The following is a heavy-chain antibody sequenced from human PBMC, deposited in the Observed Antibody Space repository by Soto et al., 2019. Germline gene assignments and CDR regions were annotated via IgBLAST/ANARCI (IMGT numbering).Heavy chain of an antibody. V-gene: IGHV4-34*01. J-gene: IGHJ6*02. CDR2: INHSGST. Sequence: SETLSLTCAVYGGSFSAYYWSWIRQPPGKGLEWIGEINHSGSTNYNPSLKSRVTISVDTSKNQFSLKLSSVTAADTAVYYCARYSRGQPGIAVAGTSDYYYYYGMDVWGQGTTVT. D-gene: IGHD6-19*01. CDR1: GGSFSAYY. CDR3: ARYSRGQPGIAVAGTSDYYYYYGMDV.